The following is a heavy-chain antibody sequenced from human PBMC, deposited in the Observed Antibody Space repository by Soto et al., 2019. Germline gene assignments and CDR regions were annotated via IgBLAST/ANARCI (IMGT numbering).Heavy chain of an antibody. V-gene: IGHV1-18*01. J-gene: IGHJ6*02. CDR1: GYTFTSYG. CDR2: ISAYNGNT. Sequence: ASVKVSCKASGYTFTSYGISWVRQAPGQGLEWMGWISAYNGNTNYAQKLQGRFTMTTDTSTSTGYMELRSLRSDDTAVYYCARVRMGATTARYYYYGMDVWGQGTTVTVSS. CDR3: ARVRMGATTARYYYYGMDV. D-gene: IGHD1-26*01.